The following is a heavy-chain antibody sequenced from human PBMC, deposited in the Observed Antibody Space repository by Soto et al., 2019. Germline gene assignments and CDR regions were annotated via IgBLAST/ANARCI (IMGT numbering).Heavy chain of an antibody. D-gene: IGHD3-9*01. CDR3: TRVGYDILSGYYCFGY. V-gene: IGHV3-49*04. CDR2: IRSKAYGGTT. CDR1: GFTFGDYA. Sequence: HPEGCLRLSCTAAGFTFGDYAMSWDRQAPGKGLEWVGFIRSKAYGGTTEYAASVKGRFTISRDDSKSIAYLQMNSLKTEDTAVYYRTRVGYDILSGYYCFGYRGELNLVTASS. J-gene: IGHJ4*02.